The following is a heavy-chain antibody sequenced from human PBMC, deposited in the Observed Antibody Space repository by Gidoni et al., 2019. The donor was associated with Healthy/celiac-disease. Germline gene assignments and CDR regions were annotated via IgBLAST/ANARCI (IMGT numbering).Heavy chain of an antibody. D-gene: IGHD3-10*01. CDR2: FDPEDGET. CDR3: ATVSHGSGMWYYYYYMDV. Sequence: QVQLVQSGAEVKKPGASVKVSCKVSGYTLTELSMHWVRQAPGKGLEWMGGFDPEDGETIYAQKFQGRVTMTEDTSTDTAYMELSSLRSEDTAVYYCATVSHGSGMWYYYYYMDVWGKGTTVTVSS. J-gene: IGHJ6*03. V-gene: IGHV1-24*01. CDR1: GYTLTELS.